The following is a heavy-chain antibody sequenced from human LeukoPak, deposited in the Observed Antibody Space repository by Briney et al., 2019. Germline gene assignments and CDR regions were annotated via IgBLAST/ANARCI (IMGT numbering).Heavy chain of an antibody. J-gene: IGHJ5*02. D-gene: IGHD6-19*01. V-gene: IGHV4-38-2*02. CDR3: ARHFSPLPGIAVAGIGNWFDP. CDR1: GYSISSGYY. CDR2: IYHSGST. Sequence: SETLSLTCTVSGYSISSGYYWGWIRQPPGKGLEWIGSIYHSGSTYYNPSLKSRVTISVDTSKNQFSLKLSSVTAADTAVYYCARHFSPLPGIAVAGIGNWFDPWGQGTLVTVSS.